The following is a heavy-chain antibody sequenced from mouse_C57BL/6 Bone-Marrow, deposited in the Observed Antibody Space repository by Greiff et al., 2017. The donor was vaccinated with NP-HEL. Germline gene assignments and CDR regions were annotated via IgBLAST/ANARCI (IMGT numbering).Heavy chain of an antibody. CDR2: INPNNGGT. CDR1: GYTFTDYY. Sequence: EVQLVESGPELVKPGASVKISCKASGYTFTDYYMNWVKQSHGKSLEWIGDINPNNGGTSYNQKFKGKATLTVDKSSSTAYMELRSLTSEDSAVYYCDRIYYDPDYAMDYWGQGTSVTVSS. J-gene: IGHJ4*01. V-gene: IGHV1-26*01. CDR3: DRIYYDPDYAMDY. D-gene: IGHD2-4*01.